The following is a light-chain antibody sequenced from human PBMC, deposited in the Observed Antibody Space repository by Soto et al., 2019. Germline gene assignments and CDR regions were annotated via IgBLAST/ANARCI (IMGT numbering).Light chain of an antibody. V-gene: IGKV1-5*03. J-gene: IGKJ1*01. CDR1: QSISSW. CDR3: QQYNSYWT. Sequence: DIQMTQSPSTLSASVGDRVTITCRASQSISSWLAWYQQKPGKAPNLLIYKASRLEGGVPSRFSGSGSGTEFTLTISSLPPDDFATYYCQQYNSYWTFGQGTKVESK. CDR2: KAS.